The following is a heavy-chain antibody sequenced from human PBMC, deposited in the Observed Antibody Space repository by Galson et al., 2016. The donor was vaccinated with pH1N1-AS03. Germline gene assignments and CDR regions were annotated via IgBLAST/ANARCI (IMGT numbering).Heavy chain of an antibody. Sequence: SLRLSCAASGFTFGSFAMSWVRQAPGKGLEWVSAISGSGNNTYYGDSVKGRLTISRDNSKNMLYLHMNSLRAEDTAVYYCAKDKGLGGGSCYQYWGQGTLVTVSS. CDR3: AKDKGLGGGSCYQY. J-gene: IGHJ4*02. V-gene: IGHV3-23*01. CDR1: GFTFGSFA. D-gene: IGHD2-15*01. CDR2: ISGSGNNT.